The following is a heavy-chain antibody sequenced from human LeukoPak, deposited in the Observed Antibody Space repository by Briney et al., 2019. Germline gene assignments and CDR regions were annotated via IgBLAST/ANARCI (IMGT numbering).Heavy chain of an antibody. J-gene: IGHJ4*02. Sequence: PSETLSLTCAVSGYSISSEYYWDWIRQPPGKGLEWIASIYHSGSTYYNPSLNSRVTISVDTPKNHFSLKLSSVTAADTAVYYCARRAAAGPFDYWGQGTLVTVSS. V-gene: IGHV4-38-2*01. CDR2: IYHSGST. D-gene: IGHD6-13*01. CDR1: GYSISSEYY. CDR3: ARRAAAGPFDY.